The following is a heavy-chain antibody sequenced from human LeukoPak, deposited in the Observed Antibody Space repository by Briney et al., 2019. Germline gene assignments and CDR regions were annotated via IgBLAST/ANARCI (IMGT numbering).Heavy chain of an antibody. V-gene: IGHV4-59*05. D-gene: IGHD4-17*01. Sequence: SETLSLTCTVSGGSISSYYWSWIRQPPGKGLEWIGGIYSSGSTYYNPSLKSRVTISVDTSKDQFSLKLSSVTAADTAVYYCARHYGPWGQGTLVTVSS. CDR2: IYSSGST. CDR1: GGSISSYY. CDR3: ARHYGP. J-gene: IGHJ5*02.